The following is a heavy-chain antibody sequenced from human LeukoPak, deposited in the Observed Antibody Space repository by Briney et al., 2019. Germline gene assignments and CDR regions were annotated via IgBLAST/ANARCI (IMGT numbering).Heavy chain of an antibody. V-gene: IGHV3-48*02. CDR2: ISSSSSTI. J-gene: IGHJ1*01. D-gene: IGHD3-22*01. Sequence: GGSLRLSCAASEFTFSTHEMNWVRQAPGKGLEWVSYISSSSSTIYYADSVKGRFTISRDNAKNSLYLQMNSLRDEDTAVYYCAKDSDYYHSSGYYYAYFQHWGQGTLVTVSS. CDR3: AKDSDYYHSSGYYYAYFQH. CDR1: EFTFSTHE.